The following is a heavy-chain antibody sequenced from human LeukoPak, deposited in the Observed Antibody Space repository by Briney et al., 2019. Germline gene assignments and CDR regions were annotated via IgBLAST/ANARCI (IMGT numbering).Heavy chain of an antibody. D-gene: IGHD3-22*01. Sequence: PGGSLRLSCAASGFTFSDYYMTWIRQTPGKGLEWLSYISDSGSTINYADSVKGRLTISRDNAKKSLFLHMNSLRAEDTAVYYCAIYYDSSGSIDHWGQGTLVTVSS. V-gene: IGHV3-11*01. CDR1: GFTFSDYY. CDR3: AIYYDSSGSIDH. CDR2: ISDSGSTI. J-gene: IGHJ4*02.